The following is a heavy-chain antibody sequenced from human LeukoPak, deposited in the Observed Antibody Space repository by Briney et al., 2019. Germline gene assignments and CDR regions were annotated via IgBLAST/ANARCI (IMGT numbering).Heavy chain of an antibody. D-gene: IGHD3-9*01. CDR2: IWYDGSNK. J-gene: IGHJ4*02. Sequence: GRSLRLSCAASGFTFGSYGMHWVRQAPGKGLEWVAGIWYDGSNKYYADSVKGRFTISRDNSKNTLYLEMNSLRAEDTAVYYCAREGEDYDILTGYYTGCVDYWGQGTLVTVSS. CDR1: GFTFGSYG. CDR3: AREGEDYDILTGYYTGCVDY. V-gene: IGHV3-33*01.